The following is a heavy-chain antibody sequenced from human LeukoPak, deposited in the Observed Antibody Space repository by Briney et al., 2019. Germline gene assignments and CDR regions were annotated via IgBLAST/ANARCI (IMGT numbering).Heavy chain of an antibody. V-gene: IGHV6-1*01. J-gene: IGHJ4*02. CDR2: AYYRSKWYI. D-gene: IGHD6-19*01. Sequence: SQTLSLTCAISGDSVSGSPAVWNWIRQSPSRGLEWLGRAYYRSKWYIDYAVSVKGRITITPDTSKNQFSLQLNSVTPEDTAVYYCARASSLWLVPWDYWGQGTLVTVSS. CDR1: GDSVSGSPAV. CDR3: ARASSLWLVPWDY.